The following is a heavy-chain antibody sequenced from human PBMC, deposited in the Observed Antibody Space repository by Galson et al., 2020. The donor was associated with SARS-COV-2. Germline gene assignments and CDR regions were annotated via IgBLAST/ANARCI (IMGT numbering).Heavy chain of an antibody. CDR1: GFTFSSYG. Sequence: GESLKISCAASGFTFSSYGMHWVRQAPGKGLEWVAVIWYDGSNKYYADSVKGRFTISRDNSKNTLYLQMNSLRAEDTAVYYCAKGGYSYGYPGYDFDYWGQGTLVTVSS. CDR2: IWYDGSNK. CDR3: AKGGYSYGYPGYDFDY. V-gene: IGHV3-33*06. D-gene: IGHD5-18*01. J-gene: IGHJ4*02.